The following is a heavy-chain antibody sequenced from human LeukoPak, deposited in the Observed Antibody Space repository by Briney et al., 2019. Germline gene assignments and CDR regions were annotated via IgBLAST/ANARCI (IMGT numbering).Heavy chain of an antibody. Sequence: SETLSLTCTVSGGSISSYYWSWIRQPAGKGLEWIGRIYTSGSTNYNPSLKSRVTMSVDTFKNQFSLKLSSVTAADTAVYYCARDGAGSGSYYNRGFDYWGQGTLVTVSS. V-gene: IGHV4-4*07. D-gene: IGHD3-10*01. CDR1: GGSISSYY. CDR2: IYTSGST. J-gene: IGHJ4*02. CDR3: ARDGAGSGSYYNRGFDY.